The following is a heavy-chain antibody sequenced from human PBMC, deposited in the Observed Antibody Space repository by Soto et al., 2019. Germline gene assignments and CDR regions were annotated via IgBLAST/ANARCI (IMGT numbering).Heavy chain of an antibody. D-gene: IGHD3-3*01. CDR2: ISAYTGNT. CDR3: ARDGSLRFLEWLSPNEARMDV. J-gene: IGHJ6*02. Sequence: QVQLVQSGAEVKKPGASVKVSCKASGYTFTSYGISWVRQAPGQGLEWLEWISAYTGNTNYAQKLQGRVTMTTDTSTSTAYMELRSLRSDDTAVYYCARDGSLRFLEWLSPNEARMDVWGQGTTVTVSS. V-gene: IGHV1-18*01. CDR1: GYTFTSYG.